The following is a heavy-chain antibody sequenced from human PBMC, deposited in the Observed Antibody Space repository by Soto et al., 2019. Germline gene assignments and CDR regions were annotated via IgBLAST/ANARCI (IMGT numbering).Heavy chain of an antibody. CDR2: IYPGDSDT. CDR3: ARTSGSYYYYYYGMDV. CDR1: GYSFTSYW. D-gene: IGHD1-26*01. J-gene: IGHJ6*02. Sequence: PGESLKISCKGSGYSFTSYWIGWVRQMPGKGLEWMGIIYPGDSDTRYSPSFQGQVTISADKSISTAYLQWSSLKASDTAMYYCARTSGSYYYYYYGMDVWGQGTTVTVSS. V-gene: IGHV5-51*01.